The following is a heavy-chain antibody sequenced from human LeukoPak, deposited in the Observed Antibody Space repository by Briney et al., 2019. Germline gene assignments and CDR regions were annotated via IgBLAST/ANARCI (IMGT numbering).Heavy chain of an antibody. V-gene: IGHV3-23*01. CDR2: IRGSGDST. Sequence: GGSLRLSCAASGFTCSSYAMTWVRHAPGKGLEWVSSIRGSGDSTYYADSVKGRFTISRDNSKSTVYLQMNSLRAEDTAVYYCSKDLTSDFGGDLDPWGQGTLVTVSS. CDR1: GFTCSSYA. CDR3: SKDLTSDFGGDLDP. D-gene: IGHD3-10*01. J-gene: IGHJ5*02.